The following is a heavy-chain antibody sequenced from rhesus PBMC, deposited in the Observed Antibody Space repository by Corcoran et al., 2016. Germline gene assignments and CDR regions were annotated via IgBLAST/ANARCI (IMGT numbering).Heavy chain of an antibody. CDR3: ARSGGKSEYFEF. V-gene: IGHV4-165*01. CDR1: GGSISSSY. Sequence: QLQLQESGPGLVKPSETLSLTCAVSGGSISSSYWSWIRQAPGKGLEWMGYIGGSSGSTNYNPSLKSRVTISTDTSKNQFSLKLSSVTAADTAVYYCARSGGKSEYFEFWGQGALVTVSS. J-gene: IGHJ1*01. D-gene: IGHD1-44*01. CDR2: IGGSSGST.